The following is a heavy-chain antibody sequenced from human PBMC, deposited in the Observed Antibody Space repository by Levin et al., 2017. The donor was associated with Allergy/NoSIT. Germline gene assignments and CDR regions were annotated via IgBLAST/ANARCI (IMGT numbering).Heavy chain of an antibody. CDR2: ISGSGGGNT. CDR1: GVTFSSYA. CDR3: AKGIAVAGTSGY. Sequence: PGGSLRLSCVASGVTFSSYAMSWVRQAPGKGLEWVSAISGSGGGNTDYADSVKGRFTISKDNSKNTLYLQMNSLRAEDTAVYYCAKGIAVAGTSGYWGPGTLVTVSS. J-gene: IGHJ4*02. D-gene: IGHD6-19*01. V-gene: IGHV3-23*01.